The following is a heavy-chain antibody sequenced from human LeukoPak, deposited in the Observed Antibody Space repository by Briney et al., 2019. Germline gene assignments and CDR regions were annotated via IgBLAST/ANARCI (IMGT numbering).Heavy chain of an antibody. V-gene: IGHV1-2*02. CDR2: INPNSGGT. Sequence: ASVKVSCKASGYTFTGYYIHWVRQAPGQGLEWMGWINPNSGGTNYAQKFQGRVTMTRDTSISTAYMELSRLRSDDTAVYYCASWEYSGSSQADYWGQGTLVTVSS. CDR3: ASWEYSGSSQADY. CDR1: GYTFTGYY. J-gene: IGHJ4*02. D-gene: IGHD1-26*01.